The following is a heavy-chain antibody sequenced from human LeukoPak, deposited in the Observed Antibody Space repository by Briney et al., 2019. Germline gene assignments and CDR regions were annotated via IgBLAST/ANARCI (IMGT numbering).Heavy chain of an antibody. Sequence: GGSLRLSCAASGFTFSSYAMHWVRQAPGKGLEYVSAISSNGGSTYYANSVKGRFTISRDNSKNTLYLQMGSLRAEDMAMYYCARDLRIERFGSGSYYNGWDYWGQGTLVTVSS. CDR1: GFTFSSYA. CDR2: ISSNGGST. J-gene: IGHJ4*02. V-gene: IGHV3-64*01. CDR3: ARDLRIERFGSGSYYNGWDY. D-gene: IGHD3-10*01.